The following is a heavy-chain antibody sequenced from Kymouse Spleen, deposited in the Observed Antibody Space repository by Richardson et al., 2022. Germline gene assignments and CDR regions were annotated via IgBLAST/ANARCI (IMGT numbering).Heavy chain of an antibody. D-gene: IGHD1-7*01. V-gene: IGHV4-61*01. CDR1: GGSVSSGSYY. CDR3: ARDRNWNYVRWFDP. J-gene: IGHJ5*02. Sequence: QVQLQESGPGLVKPSETLSLTCTVSGGSVSSGSYYWSWIRQPPGKGLEWIGYIYYSGSTNYNPSLKSRVTISVDTSKNQFSLKLSSVTAADTAVYYCARDRNWNYVRWFDPWGQGTLVTVSS. CDR2: IYYSGST.